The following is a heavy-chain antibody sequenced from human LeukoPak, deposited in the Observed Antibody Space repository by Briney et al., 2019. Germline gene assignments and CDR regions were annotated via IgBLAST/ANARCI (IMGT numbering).Heavy chain of an antibody. CDR3: VRDNPMCCGVLPANIDHY. CDR1: GFTFTRHA. D-gene: IGHD2-15*01. V-gene: IGHV3-23*01. Sequence: GGSLRLSCAASGFTFTRHAMTWVRQAPGKGLDYVSTITGSGSSTYYANSVKGRFTVSRDNSKNTVYLQMNSLRAEDTAVYYCVRDNPMCCGVLPANIDHYWAQGPLVTVSA. J-gene: IGHJ4*02. CDR2: ITGSGSST.